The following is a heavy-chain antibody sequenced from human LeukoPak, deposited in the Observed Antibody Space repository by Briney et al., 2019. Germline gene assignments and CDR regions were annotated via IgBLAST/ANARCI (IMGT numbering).Heavy chain of an antibody. D-gene: IGHD1-14*01. CDR1: GFPFSSYA. CDR2: ISDSGGST. Sequence: PGGSLRLSCSASGFPFSSYAMHWVRQAPGKGLEYVSAISDSGGSTYYADSVKGRFTISRDNSKNTLYLQMDSLRAEDTALYYCAKGSGINHYHWIDPWGQGTLVTVSS. J-gene: IGHJ5*02. CDR3: AKGSGINHYHWIDP. V-gene: IGHV3-64*04.